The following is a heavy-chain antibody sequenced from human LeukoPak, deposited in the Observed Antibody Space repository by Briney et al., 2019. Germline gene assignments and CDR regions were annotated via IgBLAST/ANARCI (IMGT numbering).Heavy chain of an antibody. D-gene: IGHD1-26*01. Sequence: GSLRLSCAASGFTVSSNYMSWVRQAPGKGLEWVSVIYSGGSTYYADSVKGRFTISRDNSKNTLYLQMNSLRAEDTAVYYCARALREDGLDYWGQGTLVTVSS. V-gene: IGHV3-53*01. CDR2: IYSGGST. J-gene: IGHJ4*02. CDR3: ARALREDGLDY. CDR1: GFTVSSNY.